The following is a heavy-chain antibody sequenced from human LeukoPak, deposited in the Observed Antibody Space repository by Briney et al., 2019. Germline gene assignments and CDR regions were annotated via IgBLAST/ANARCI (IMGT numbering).Heavy chain of an antibody. CDR3: ARVSDILTAAQDY. CDR2: ISYDGSNK. V-gene: IGHV3-30-3*01. J-gene: IGHJ4*02. D-gene: IGHD3-9*01. Sequence: PGGSLRLSCAASGFTFSSYAMHWVRQAPGKGLEWVAVISYDGSNKYYADSVKGRFTISRDNSKNTLYLQMNSLRAEDTAVYYCARVSDILTAAQDYWGQGTLVTVSS. CDR1: GFTFSSYA.